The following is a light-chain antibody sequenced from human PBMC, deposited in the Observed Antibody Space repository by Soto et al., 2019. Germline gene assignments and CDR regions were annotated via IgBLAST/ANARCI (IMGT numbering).Light chain of an antibody. Sequence: EFVLTQSPATLSLSPGERATLSCRASQSVSSYLAWYQQKPGQPPRLLIYDISNRATGIPARFSGGGSGTDFTLTISSLEPEDFAVYYCQQRGTFGGGTKVEIK. V-gene: IGKV3-11*01. CDR1: QSVSSY. CDR3: QQRGT. CDR2: DIS. J-gene: IGKJ4*01.